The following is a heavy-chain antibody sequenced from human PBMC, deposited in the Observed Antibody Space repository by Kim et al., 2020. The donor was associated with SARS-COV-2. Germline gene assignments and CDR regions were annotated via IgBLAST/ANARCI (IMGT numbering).Heavy chain of an antibody. J-gene: IGHJ4*02. D-gene: IGHD4-17*01. CDR3: ARDHRGTTVTTVDY. Sequence: GGSLRLSCAASGFTFSAYNMNWVRQAPGKGLEWVSSISSSGTYIYYADSMKGRFTISRDNAKNSLYLQMNSLRVEDTAVYYCARDHRGTTVTTVDYWGQG. V-gene: IGHV3-21*01. CDR1: GFTFSAYN. CDR2: ISSSGTYI.